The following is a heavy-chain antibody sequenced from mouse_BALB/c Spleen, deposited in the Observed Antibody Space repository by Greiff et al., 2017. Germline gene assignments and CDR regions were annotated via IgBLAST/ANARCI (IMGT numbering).Heavy chain of an antibody. Sequence: LMESGAELAKPGASVKMSCKASGYTFTSYWMHWVKQRPGQGLEWIGYINPSTGYTEYNQKFKDKATLTADKSSSTAYMQLSSLTSEDSAVYYCARGGVYDYDWFAYWGQGTLVTVSA. J-gene: IGHJ3*01. V-gene: IGHV1-7*01. CDR2: INPSTGYT. CDR1: GYTFTSYW. CDR3: ARGGVYDYDWFAY. D-gene: IGHD2-4*01.